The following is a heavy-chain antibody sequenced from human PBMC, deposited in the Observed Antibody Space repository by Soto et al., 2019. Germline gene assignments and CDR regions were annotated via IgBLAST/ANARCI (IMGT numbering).Heavy chain of an antibody. CDR1: GFTFRNYW. Sequence: HPGGSLRLSCAASGFTFRNYWMHWVRQAPGKGLEWVSGVSGSGGSTYYADSVKGRFTISRDNSKNTLYLQMNSLRAEDTAVYYCAKDRYPRKPSMAHWGQGTLVTVSS. J-gene: IGHJ4*02. CDR2: VSGSGGST. V-gene: IGHV3-23*01. D-gene: IGHD1-20*01. CDR3: AKDRYPRKPSMAH.